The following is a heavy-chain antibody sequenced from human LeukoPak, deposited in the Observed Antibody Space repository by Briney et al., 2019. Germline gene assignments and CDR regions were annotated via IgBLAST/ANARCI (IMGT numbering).Heavy chain of an antibody. CDR2: TSGSGGRT. D-gene: IGHD3-22*01. V-gene: IGHV3-23*01. J-gene: IGHJ4*02. CDR3: AKDPAFYYDSSGYYVY. CDR1: GFTFGSYA. Sequence: GASLRLSCAASGFTFGSYAMSWVRQAPGKGLEWVSATSGSGGRTYYADSVKGRSTISRDNSKNTLFLQMNSLRAEDTAVYYCAKDPAFYYDSSGYYVYWGQGTLVTVSS.